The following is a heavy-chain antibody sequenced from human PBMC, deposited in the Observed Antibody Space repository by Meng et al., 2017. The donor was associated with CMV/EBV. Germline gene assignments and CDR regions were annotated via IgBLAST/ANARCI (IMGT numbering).Heavy chain of an antibody. J-gene: IGHJ6*02. CDR2: IYPGDSDT. Sequence: KVSCKGSGYSFTSYWIGWVRQMPGKGLEWTGIIYPGDSDTRYSPSFQGQVTISADKSISTAYLQWSSLKASDTAMYYCARSFRFGHSSPTGYYYYGMDVWGQGTTVTVSS. CDR3: ARSFRFGHSSPTGYYYYGMDV. D-gene: IGHD6-13*01. V-gene: IGHV5-51*01. CDR1: GYSFTSYW.